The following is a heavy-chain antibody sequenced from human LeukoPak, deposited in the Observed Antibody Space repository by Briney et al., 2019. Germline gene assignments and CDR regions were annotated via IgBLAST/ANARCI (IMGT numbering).Heavy chain of an antibody. CDR2: ISSSSSYI. Sequence: PGGSLRLSCAASGFTFSSYAMTWVRQAPGKGLEWVSSISSSSSYIYYADSVKGRFTISRDNAKNSLYLQMNSLRAEDTAVYYCARDPPLATISTFDYWGQGTLVTVSS. CDR1: GFTFSSYA. J-gene: IGHJ4*02. V-gene: IGHV3-21*01. CDR3: ARDPPLATISTFDY. D-gene: IGHD2-2*02.